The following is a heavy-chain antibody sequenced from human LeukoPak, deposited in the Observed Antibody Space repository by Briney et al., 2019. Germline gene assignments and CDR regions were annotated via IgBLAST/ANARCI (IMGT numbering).Heavy chain of an antibody. Sequence: GVSLRLSCAASGFTFSSYAMSWVRQAPGKGLEWVSAISGGGASTYYADSVKGRFTISRDNSKNTLYLQMNSLSADDTAVFYCARHDRGSGSPYYFDYWGQGTLVTVSS. J-gene: IGHJ4*02. CDR3: ARHDRGSGSPYYFDY. V-gene: IGHV3-23*01. D-gene: IGHD3-10*01. CDR2: ISGGGAST. CDR1: GFTFSSYA.